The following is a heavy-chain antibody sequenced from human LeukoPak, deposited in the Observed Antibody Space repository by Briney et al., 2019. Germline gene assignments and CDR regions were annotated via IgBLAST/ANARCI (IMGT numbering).Heavy chain of an antibody. V-gene: IGHV4-30-2*01. D-gene: IGHD4-17*01. CDR3: ARASYGDYVLGAFDI. CDR2: IYHSGST. Sequence: SETLSLTCAVSGGSISSGGYSWSWLRQPPGKGLEWIGYIYHSGSTYYNPSLKSRVTISVDRSKNQFSLKLSSVTAADTAVYYCARASYGDYVLGAFDIWGQGTMVTVSS. J-gene: IGHJ3*02. CDR1: GGSISSGGYS.